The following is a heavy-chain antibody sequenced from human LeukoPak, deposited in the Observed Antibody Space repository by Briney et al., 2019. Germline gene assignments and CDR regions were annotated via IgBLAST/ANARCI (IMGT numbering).Heavy chain of an antibody. CDR3: ARDSGGYGSGWEFDY. CDR2: IYPGDSDT. CDR1: GYSFTSYW. J-gene: IGHJ4*02. Sequence: RGESLKISCKGSGYSFTSYWIGWVRQMPGKGLEWMGIIYPGDSDTRYSPSFQGQVTISADKSISTAYLQWSSLKASDTAMYYCARDSGGYGSGWEFDYWGQGTLVTVSS. V-gene: IGHV5-51*01. D-gene: IGHD6-19*01.